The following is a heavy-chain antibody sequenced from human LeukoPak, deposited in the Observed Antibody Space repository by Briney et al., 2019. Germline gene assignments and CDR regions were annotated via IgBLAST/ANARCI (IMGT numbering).Heavy chain of an antibody. CDR1: GFTFSSYS. Sequence: PGGSLRLSCAASGFTFSSYSLNWVRQAPGKGLEWVSSISYVSSYIYYSDSVKGRFTISRDNARNSLYLQMNNLRAEDTAVYYCARVGYCNSDTCKTPGGFDYWGQGTLVTVSS. J-gene: IGHJ4*02. V-gene: IGHV3-21*01. D-gene: IGHD2/OR15-2a*01. CDR3: ARVGYCNSDTCKTPGGFDY. CDR2: ISYVSSYI.